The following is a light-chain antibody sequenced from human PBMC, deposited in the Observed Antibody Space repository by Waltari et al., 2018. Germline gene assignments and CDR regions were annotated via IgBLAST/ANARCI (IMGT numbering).Light chain of an antibody. CDR2: GAS. J-gene: IGKJ5*01. CDR1: QSINSNY. V-gene: IGKV3D-20*02. CDR3: QQRSNWAIT. Sequence: EFVLTQSPGTLSLSPGERATLSCRASQSINSNYVAWYQQKPGQAPRLLIYGASSRATGVPDRISGSGSGTDFTLTISSLEPEDFAVYYCQQRSNWAITFGQGTRLEIK.